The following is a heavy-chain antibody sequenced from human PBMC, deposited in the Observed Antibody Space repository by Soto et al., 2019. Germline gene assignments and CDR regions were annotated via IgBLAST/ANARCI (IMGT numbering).Heavy chain of an antibody. Sequence: SVKVSCKASGGTFSSYAISWVRQAPGQGLEWMGGIIPIFGTANYAQKFQGRVTITADKSTSTAYMELSSLRSEDAAVYYCARGSVVVVPAATRNNYYYYGMDVWGQGTTVTVSS. CDR1: GGTFSSYA. CDR2: IIPIFGTA. CDR3: ARGSVVVVPAATRNNYYYYGMDV. V-gene: IGHV1-69*06. D-gene: IGHD2-2*01. J-gene: IGHJ6*02.